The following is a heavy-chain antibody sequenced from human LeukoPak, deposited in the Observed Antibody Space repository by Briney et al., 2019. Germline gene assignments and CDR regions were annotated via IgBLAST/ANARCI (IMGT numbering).Heavy chain of an antibody. CDR1: GFTFSSYA. CDR3: AKDRPNYYGSNGHYYKLNGDC. CDR2: ITSGGAAT. Sequence: GGSLRLSCAASGFTFSSYAMSWVRQAPGKGLEWVSSITSGGAATYYADSVKGRFTISRDNSDNTLYLQMNSLRAEDTAVYYCAKDRPNYYGSNGHYYKLNGDCWGQGTLVTVSS. V-gene: IGHV3-23*01. D-gene: IGHD3-22*01. J-gene: IGHJ4*02.